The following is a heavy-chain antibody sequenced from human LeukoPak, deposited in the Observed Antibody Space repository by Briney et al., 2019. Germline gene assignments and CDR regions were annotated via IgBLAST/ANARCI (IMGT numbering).Heavy chain of an antibody. V-gene: IGHV1-2*02. CDR1: GYTFIGYH. CDR3: ARDHRFCSSTNCYRGYYYYYMDV. J-gene: IGHJ6*03. Sequence: ASVKVSCKASGYTFIGYHIHWVRQAPGQGLEWMGWIDPNSDVTHYAQKFQGRVTMTRDTSINTAYMEVNTLKSDDTAVYYCARDHRFCSSTNCYRGYYYYYMDVWGKGTTVTVSS. CDR2: IDPNSDVT. D-gene: IGHD2-2*02.